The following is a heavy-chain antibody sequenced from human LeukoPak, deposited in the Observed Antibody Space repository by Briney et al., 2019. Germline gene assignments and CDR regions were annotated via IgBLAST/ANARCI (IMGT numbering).Heavy chain of an antibody. D-gene: IGHD1-26*01. CDR1: GVSISSYY. Sequence: SETLSLTCTVSGVSISSYYMSWIRQPPGKGLEWVGDIYYSGSTNYNASLKSRVTISVDKSKNQLSLKLNSVTAADTAVYYCAMYSGILRPYYYYGMDVWGQGTTVTVSS. J-gene: IGHJ6*02. CDR2: IYYSGST. V-gene: IGHV4-59*01. CDR3: AMYSGILRPYYYYGMDV.